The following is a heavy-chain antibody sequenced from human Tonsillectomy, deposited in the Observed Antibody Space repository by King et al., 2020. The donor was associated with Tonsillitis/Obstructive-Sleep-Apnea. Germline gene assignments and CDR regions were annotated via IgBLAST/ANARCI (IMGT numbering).Heavy chain of an antibody. V-gene: IGHV5-51*01. CDR2: IYPGDSDT. CDR1: GYSFTIYW. CDR3: ARQDWAYCGGDCLHAFDI. D-gene: IGHD2-21*01. J-gene: IGHJ3*02. Sequence: QLVQSGAEVKKPGESLKISCKGFGYSFTIYWIVWVRQMPGKGLEWWGIIYPGDSDTRYSPSFQGQGTISADKSISTAYLQWSSLKASDTAMYYCARQDWAYCGGDCLHAFDIWGQGTMVTVSS.